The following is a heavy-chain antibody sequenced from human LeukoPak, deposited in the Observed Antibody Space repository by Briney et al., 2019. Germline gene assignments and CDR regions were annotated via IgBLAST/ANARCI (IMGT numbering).Heavy chain of an antibody. CDR2: IYYSGST. V-gene: IGHV4-39*01. J-gene: IGHJ4*02. CDR1: GGSFSVYY. CDR3: ARKAEHFDY. Sequence: PSETLSLTCAVYGGSFSVYYWGWIRQPPGKGLEWIGSIYYSGSTYYNPSLKSRVTISVDTSKNQFSLKLSSVTAADTAVYYCARKAEHFDYWGQGTLVTVSS.